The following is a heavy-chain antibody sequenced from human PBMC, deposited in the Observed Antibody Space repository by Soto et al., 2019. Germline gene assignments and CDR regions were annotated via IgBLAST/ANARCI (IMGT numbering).Heavy chain of an antibody. CDR2: IYYSGST. CDR3: ARALYDSSGRNWFDP. Sequence: SETISLTSTVSGGSISSGGYYWSWISKHPGKGLEWIGYIYYSGSTYYNPSLKSRVTISVDTSKNQFSLKLSSVTAADTAVYYCARALYDSSGRNWFDPWGQGTLVTVSS. CDR1: GGSISSGGYY. V-gene: IGHV4-31*03. J-gene: IGHJ5*02. D-gene: IGHD3-22*01.